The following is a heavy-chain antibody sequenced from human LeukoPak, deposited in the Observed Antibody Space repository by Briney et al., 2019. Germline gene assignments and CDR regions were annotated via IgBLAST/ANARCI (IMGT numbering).Heavy chain of an antibody. Sequence: SSETLSLTCTVSGGSISSSSYYWGWIRQPPGKGLEWIGSIYYSGSTYYNPSLKSRVTISVDTSKNQFSLKLSSVTAADTAVYYCAREWEPLRYFDWLNGPFDLWGRGTLVTVSS. J-gene: IGHJ2*01. V-gene: IGHV4-39*01. CDR1: GGSISSSSYY. CDR2: IYYSGST. D-gene: IGHD3-9*01. CDR3: AREWEPLRYFDWLNGPFDL.